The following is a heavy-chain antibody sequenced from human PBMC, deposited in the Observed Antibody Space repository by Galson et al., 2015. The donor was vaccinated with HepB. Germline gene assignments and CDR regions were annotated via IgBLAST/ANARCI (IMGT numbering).Heavy chain of an antibody. CDR2: FYYTGNT. J-gene: IGHJ6*02. D-gene: IGHD4/OR15-4a*01. V-gene: IGHV4-39*01. CDR3: ARHNGDNFHYAMDV. CDR1: GDSISSRNYY. Sequence: SETLSLTCSVSGDSISSRNYYWGWIRQSPGKGLEWIGSFYYTGNTYYIPSLKGRVTISADTSKNQVSLTLASVTAADTALYYCARHNGDNFHYAMDVWGQGTTVTVSS.